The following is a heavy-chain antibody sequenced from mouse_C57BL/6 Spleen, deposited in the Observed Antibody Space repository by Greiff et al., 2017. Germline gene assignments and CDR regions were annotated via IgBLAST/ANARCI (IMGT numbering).Heavy chain of an antibody. CDR1: GYTFTDYN. V-gene: IGHV1-22*01. D-gene: IGHD1-2*01. J-gene: IGHJ3*01. CDR2: INPNNGGT. Sequence: EVQLQESGPELVKPGASVKMSCKASGYTFTDYNMHWVKQSHGKSLEWIGYINPNNGGTSYNQKFKGKATLTVNKSSSTAYMELRSLTSEDSAVYYCARDLRLCPPYWGQGTLVTVSA. CDR3: ARDLRLCPPY.